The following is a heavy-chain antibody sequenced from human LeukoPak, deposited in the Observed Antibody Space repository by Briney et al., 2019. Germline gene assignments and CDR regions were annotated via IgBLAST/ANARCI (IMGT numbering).Heavy chain of an antibody. CDR3: ARALASRTPFDY. Sequence: GGSLRLSCAASGFTFSSYSMNWVRQAPGKGLEWVSSISSSSSYIYYADSVKGRFTISRDNAKNSLYLQMNSLRAEDTAVYYCARALASRTPFDYWGQGTLVTVS. CDR2: ISSSSSYI. J-gene: IGHJ4*02. V-gene: IGHV3-21*01. D-gene: IGHD2-15*01. CDR1: GFTFSSYS.